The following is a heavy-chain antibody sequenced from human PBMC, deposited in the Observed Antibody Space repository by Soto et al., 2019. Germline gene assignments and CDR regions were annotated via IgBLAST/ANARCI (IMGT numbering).Heavy chain of an antibody. CDR3: AHIGHRVSYYYYYGMDV. D-gene: IGHD3-3*01. CDR1: GFSLSTSGVG. Sequence: SGPTLVNPTQTLTLTCTFSGFSLSTSGVGVGWIRQPPGKALEWLALIYWNDDKRYSPSLKSRLTITKDTSKNQVVLTMTNMDPVDTATYYCAHIGHRVSYYYYYGMDVWGQGTTVTVSS. J-gene: IGHJ6*02. CDR2: IYWNDDK. V-gene: IGHV2-5*01.